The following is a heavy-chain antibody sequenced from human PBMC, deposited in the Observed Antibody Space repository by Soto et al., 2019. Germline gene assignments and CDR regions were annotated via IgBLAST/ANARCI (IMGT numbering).Heavy chain of an antibody. CDR2: ISWNSGSI. V-gene: IGHV3-9*01. CDR3: AKDIGPPNYDILTGRLDY. D-gene: IGHD3-9*01. J-gene: IGHJ4*02. CDR1: GFTFDDYA. Sequence: EVPLVESGGGLVQPGRSLRLSCAASGFTFDDYAMHWVRQAPGKGLEWVSGISWNSGSIGYADSVKGRFTISRDNAKNSLYLQMNSLRAEDTALYYCAKDIGPPNYDILTGRLDYWGQGTLVTVSS.